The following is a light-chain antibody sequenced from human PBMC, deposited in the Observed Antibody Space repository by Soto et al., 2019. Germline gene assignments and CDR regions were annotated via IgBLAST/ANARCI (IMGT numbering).Light chain of an antibody. CDR2: DSD. CDR1: SDNIGGNY. Sequence: QSVLTQPHSVSAAPGQKVTISCSGSSDNIGGNYVSWYQHIPGTAPKLVIYDSDKRPSEIPDRFSGSKSGTSATLDITGLQTGDEADYYCGAWDGSLSVVLFGGGTKLTVL. J-gene: IGLJ2*01. CDR3: GAWDGSLSVVL. V-gene: IGLV1-51*01.